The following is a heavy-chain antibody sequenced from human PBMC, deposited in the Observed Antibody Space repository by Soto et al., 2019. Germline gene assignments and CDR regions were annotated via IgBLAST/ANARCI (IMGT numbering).Heavy chain of an antibody. V-gene: IGHV4-59*01. CDR3: AMRTVTPIYYCGMDF. CDR2: IYYSGST. Sequence: PSKTLSLTCTVSGGSISSYYWTWIRQPPGKGLEWIGYIYYSGSTYYNPSLKSRVTISVDTSKNQFSLRLNSVTAADTAVYYCAMRTVTPIYYCGMDFSVPGTTVTVS. D-gene: IGHD4-17*01. J-gene: IGHJ6*02. CDR1: GGSISSYY.